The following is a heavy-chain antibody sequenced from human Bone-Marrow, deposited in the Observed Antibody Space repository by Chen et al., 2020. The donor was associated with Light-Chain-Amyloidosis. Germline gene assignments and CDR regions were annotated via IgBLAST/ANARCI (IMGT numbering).Heavy chain of an antibody. CDR2: VSGSTVST. CDR1: GCNFSSFG. Sequence: EVQLVESGGGLVQPGGSLRLSCATSGCNFSSFGMSWVRQAPGKGLEWVSTVSGSTVSTYYAGAVKGRFIISRDNSKSTLYLQMNSLRAGDTAVYFCTRKGGYFDFWGQGSLVTVSS. V-gene: IGHV3-23*04. J-gene: IGHJ4*02. D-gene: IGHD3-10*01. CDR3: TRKGGYFDF.